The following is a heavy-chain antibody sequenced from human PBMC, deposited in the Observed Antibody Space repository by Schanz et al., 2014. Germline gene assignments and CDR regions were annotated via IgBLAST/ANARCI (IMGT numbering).Heavy chain of an antibody. Sequence: EVQLVESGGGLVQPGGSLRLSCTASGFTFSDYWMSWVRQAPGKGLEWVANIKEDGSVKDYVDSVKGRFTISRDNSKNTLYLQMNSLRAEDAAVYYCAKDRSWDYDSSGYFDYWGQGTLVTVSS. J-gene: IGHJ4*02. D-gene: IGHD3-22*01. CDR2: IKEDGSVK. CDR1: GFTFSDYW. CDR3: AKDRSWDYDSSGYFDY. V-gene: IGHV3-7*05.